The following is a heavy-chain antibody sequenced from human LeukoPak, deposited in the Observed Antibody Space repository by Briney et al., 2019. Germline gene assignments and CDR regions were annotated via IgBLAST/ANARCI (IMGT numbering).Heavy chain of an antibody. V-gene: IGHV1-2*02. CDR1: GYTFTGYY. CDR2: INPNSGGT. Sequence: ASVKVSCKASGYTFTGYYMHWVRQAPGQGLEWMGWINPNSGGTNCAQKFQGRVTMTRDTSISTAYMELSRLRSDDTAVYYCARGVYSGYDRWFDPWGQGTLVTVSS. D-gene: IGHD5-12*01. CDR3: ARGVYSGYDRWFDP. J-gene: IGHJ5*02.